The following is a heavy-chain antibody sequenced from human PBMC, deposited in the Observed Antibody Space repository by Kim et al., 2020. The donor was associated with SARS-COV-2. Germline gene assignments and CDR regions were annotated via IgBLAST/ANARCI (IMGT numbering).Heavy chain of an antibody. Sequence: SETLSLTCTVSGGSISSGGSYWSWIRQHTGQGLEWIGYIYYSGSTYYNPSLNSRVTITVDTSKNQSPLKLSTVTAADTPAYYCESETVGATVDYY. J-gene: IGHJ6*01. D-gene: IGHD1-26*01. V-gene: IGHV4-31*03. CDR1: GGSISSGGSY. CDR2: IYYSGST. CDR3: ESETVGATVDYY.